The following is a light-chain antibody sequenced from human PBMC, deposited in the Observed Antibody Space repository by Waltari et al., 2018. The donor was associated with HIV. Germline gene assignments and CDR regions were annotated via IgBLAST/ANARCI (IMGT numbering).Light chain of an antibody. CDR2: GAS. CDR1: QSVSSN. CDR3: QQYDKWWT. J-gene: IGKJ1*01. V-gene: IGKV3-15*01. Sequence: EIVMTQSPATLSVSPGEKATLSCRASQSVSSNLAWFQQKPGQAPRLLIDGASTRATGIAARCSGSGSGTDFTLTISSLQSEDFAVYYCQQYDKWWTFGQGTKVEIK.